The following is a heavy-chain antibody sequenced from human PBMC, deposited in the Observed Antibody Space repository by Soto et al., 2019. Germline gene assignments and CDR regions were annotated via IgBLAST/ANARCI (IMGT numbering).Heavy chain of an antibody. Sequence: SETLSLTCAVYGGSFSGYYWSWIRQPPGKGLEWIGEINHSGSTNYNPSLKSRVTISVDTSKNQFSLKLSSVTAADTAVYYCARARLSGSYHYWGQGTLVTVSS. J-gene: IGHJ4*02. CDR1: GGSFSGYY. CDR2: INHSGST. V-gene: IGHV4-34*01. D-gene: IGHD1-26*01. CDR3: ARARLSGSYHY.